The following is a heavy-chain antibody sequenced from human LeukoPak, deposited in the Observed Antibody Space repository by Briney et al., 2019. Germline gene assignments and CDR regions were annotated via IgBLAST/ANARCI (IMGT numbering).Heavy chain of an antibody. D-gene: IGHD2-2*01. Sequence: ASVKVSCKASGYTFTGYYMHWVRQAPGQGPEWMGRINPNSGGTNYAQKFQGRVTMTRDTSISTAHMELSRLRSDDTAVYYCAREVVGYCSSTSCYYYGMDVWGQGTTVTVSS. J-gene: IGHJ6*02. CDR2: INPNSGGT. CDR3: AREVVGYCSSTSCYYYGMDV. CDR1: GYTFTGYY. V-gene: IGHV1-2*06.